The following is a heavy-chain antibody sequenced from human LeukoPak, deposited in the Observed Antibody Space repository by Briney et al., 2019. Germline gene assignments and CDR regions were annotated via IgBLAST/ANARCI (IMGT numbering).Heavy chain of an antibody. J-gene: IGHJ3*02. CDR3: ARPTYYYDSSGLGAFDI. V-gene: IGHV1-18*01. D-gene: IGHD3-22*01. CDR1: GYTFTSYG. CDR2: ISAYNGNT. Sequence: GASVKVSCKASGYTFTSYGISWVRQAPGQGLEWMGWISAYNGNTNYAQKLQGRVTMTTDTSTSTAYMELRSLRSDDTAVYYCARPTYYYDSSGLGAFDIWGQGTMVTVSS.